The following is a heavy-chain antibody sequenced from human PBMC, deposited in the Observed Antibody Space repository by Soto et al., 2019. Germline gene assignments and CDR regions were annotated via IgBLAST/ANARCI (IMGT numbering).Heavy chain of an antibody. V-gene: IGHV3-30*18. CDR1: GFTFSSYG. CDR2: ISYDGSNK. D-gene: IGHD3-16*01. J-gene: IGHJ6*02. Sequence: GGSLRLSCAASGFTFSSYGMHWVRQAPGKGLEWVAVISYDGSNKYYADSVKGRFTISRDNSKNTLYLQMNSLRAEDTAVYYCTKDLDDYVWGEQQIYYYCGMDVWGQRTTVTVSS. CDR3: TKDLDDYVWGEQQIYYYCGMDV.